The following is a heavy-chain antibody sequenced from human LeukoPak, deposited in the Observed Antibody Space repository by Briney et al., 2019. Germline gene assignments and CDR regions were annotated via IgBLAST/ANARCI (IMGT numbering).Heavy chain of an antibody. V-gene: IGHV6-1*01. D-gene: IGHD5-18*01. Sequence: SQTLSLTCDISGYSVSTNTVAWNWIRRSPSRGLEWLGRTYFRSRWYNDYAASVKSRITITADTSKNQISLHLTSVTPEDTAVYYCARYTSVTFDYWGQGTLVTVSS. CDR1: GYSVSTNTVA. J-gene: IGHJ4*02. CDR2: TYFRSRWYN. CDR3: ARYTSVTFDY.